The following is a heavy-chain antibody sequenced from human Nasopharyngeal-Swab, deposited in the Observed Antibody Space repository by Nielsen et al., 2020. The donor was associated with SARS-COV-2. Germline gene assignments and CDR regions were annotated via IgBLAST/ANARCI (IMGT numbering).Heavy chain of an antibody. CDR3: ARANSSSWSFDY. CDR1: GFTFSSYG. CDR2: IWYDGSNK. Sequence: GESLKISCAASGFTFSSYGMHWVRQAPGKGLEWVAVIWYDGSNKYYADSVKGRFTISRDNSKNTLYLQMNSLRAEDTAVYYCARANSSSWSFDYWGQGTLVTVSS. J-gene: IGHJ4*02. D-gene: IGHD6-13*01. V-gene: IGHV3-33*01.